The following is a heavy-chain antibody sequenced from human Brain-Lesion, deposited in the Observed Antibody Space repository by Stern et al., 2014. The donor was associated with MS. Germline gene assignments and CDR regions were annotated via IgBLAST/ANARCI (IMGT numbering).Heavy chain of an antibody. Sequence: VQLVESGGGVVQPGRPLRLSCVASGFTFGSCSMHWVRQAPGKGLECVAGVSYDGSNKYYADSMKGRFTISREHSTTTLYMHIRSQRPEDTAVYYCAKDRQYLTYFFDHWGQGSLVTVSS. J-gene: IGHJ5*02. CDR3: AKDRQYLTYFFDH. CDR2: VSYDGSNK. V-gene: IGHV3-30*18. D-gene: IGHD2/OR15-2a*01. CDR1: GFTFGSCS.